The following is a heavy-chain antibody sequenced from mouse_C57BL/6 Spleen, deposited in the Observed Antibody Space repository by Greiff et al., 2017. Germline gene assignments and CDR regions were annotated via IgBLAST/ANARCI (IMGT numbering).Heavy chain of an antibody. CDR1: GYTFTSYW. V-gene: IGHV1-50*01. Sequence: VQLQQPGAELVKPGASVKLSCKASGYTFTSYWMQWVKQRPGQGLEWIGEIDPSDSSTNYNQKFKGKATLTVDTSSSTAYMQLSSLTSEDSAVYYCARSDGANAMDYWGQGTSVTVSS. J-gene: IGHJ4*01. CDR3: ARSDGANAMDY. CDR2: IDPSDSST. D-gene: IGHD1-1*02.